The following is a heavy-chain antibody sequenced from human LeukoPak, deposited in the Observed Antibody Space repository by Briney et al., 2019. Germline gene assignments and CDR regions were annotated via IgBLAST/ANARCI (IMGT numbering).Heavy chain of an antibody. CDR1: GFSFSSYG. CDR2: ISYDGSKK. J-gene: IGHJ3*02. Sequence: GGSLRLSCAASGFSFSSYGMHWVRQAPGKGLEWVAFISYDGSKKDYADSVKGRFIISRDNAKNTLYLQMNSLRAEDTAVYYCARLNDAGSSRAFDIWGQGTMVTVSS. CDR3: ARLNDAGSSRAFDI. D-gene: IGHD1-1*01. V-gene: IGHV3-30*03.